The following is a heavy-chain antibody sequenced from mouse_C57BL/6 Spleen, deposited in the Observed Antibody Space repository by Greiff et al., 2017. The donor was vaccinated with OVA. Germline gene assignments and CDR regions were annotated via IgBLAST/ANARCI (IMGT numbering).Heavy chain of an antibody. V-gene: IGHV5-12*01. Sequence: EVNVVESGGGLVQPGGSLKLSCAASGFTFSDYYMYWVRQTPEKRLEWVAYISNGGGSTYYPDTVKGRFTISRDNAKNTLYLQMSRLKSEDTAMYYCARPSNFYAMDYWGQGTSVTVSS. CDR1: GFTFSDYY. CDR2: ISNGGGST. D-gene: IGHD2-5*01. CDR3: ARPSNFYAMDY. J-gene: IGHJ4*01.